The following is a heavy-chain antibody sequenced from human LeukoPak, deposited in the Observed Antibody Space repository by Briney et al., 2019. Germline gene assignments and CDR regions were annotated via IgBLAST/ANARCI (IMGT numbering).Heavy chain of an antibody. CDR1: GFTFRSHD. CDR2: ISGSGGST. Sequence: PGGSLRLSCAASGFTFRSHDMSWVRQAPGKGLEWVSGISGSGGSTFYADSVKGRFTISRENSKNTVYLQMNRLRAEETGVYYCARAVGSNWGHIDFWGQGILVTVSP. CDR3: ARAVGSNWGHIDF. D-gene: IGHD7-27*01. V-gene: IGHV3-23*01. J-gene: IGHJ4*02.